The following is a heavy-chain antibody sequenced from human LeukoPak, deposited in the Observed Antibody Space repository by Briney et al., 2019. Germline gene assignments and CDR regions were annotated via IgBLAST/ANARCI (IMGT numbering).Heavy chain of an antibody. J-gene: IGHJ6*02. V-gene: IGHV1-69*13. Sequence: ASVKVSCKASGGILSRIVISWVRQAPGQGLEWMGGIIPIFGTANYAQEFQARVTITADESTSTAYMELSSLRSDDTAVYYCARRHCGGDCQSSYYYYYGMDVWGQGTTVTVSS. CDR2: IIPIFGTA. CDR3: ARRHCGGDCQSSYYYYYGMDV. CDR1: GGILSRIV. D-gene: IGHD2-21*02.